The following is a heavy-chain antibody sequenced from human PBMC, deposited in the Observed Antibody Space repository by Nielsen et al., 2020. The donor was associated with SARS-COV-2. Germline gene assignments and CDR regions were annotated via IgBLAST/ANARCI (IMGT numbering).Heavy chain of an antibody. CDR1: GGSISSSSYY. CDR3: AREGYYYGSGINY. V-gene: IGHV4-61*01. Sequence: SETLSLTCTVSGGSISSSSYYWGWIRQPPGKGLEWIGYIYYSGSTNYNPSLKSRVTISVDTSKNQFSLKLSSVTAADTAVYYCAREGYYYGSGINYWGQGTLVTVSS. J-gene: IGHJ4*02. D-gene: IGHD3-10*01. CDR2: IYYSGST.